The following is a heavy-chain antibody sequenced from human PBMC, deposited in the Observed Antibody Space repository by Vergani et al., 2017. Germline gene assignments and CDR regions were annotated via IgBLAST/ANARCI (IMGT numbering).Heavy chain of an antibody. V-gene: IGHV3-30*18. CDR3: AKSLGGYYYYYYMDV. CDR2: ISYDGSNK. CDR1: GFTFSSYG. J-gene: IGHJ6*03. D-gene: IGHD2-15*01. Sequence: QVQLVESGGGVVQHGRSLRLSCAASGFTFSSYGMHWVRQAPGKGLEWVAVISYDGSNKYYADSVKGRFTISRDNSKNTLYLQMNSLRAEDTAVYYCAKSLGGYYYYYYMDVWGKGTTVTVSS.